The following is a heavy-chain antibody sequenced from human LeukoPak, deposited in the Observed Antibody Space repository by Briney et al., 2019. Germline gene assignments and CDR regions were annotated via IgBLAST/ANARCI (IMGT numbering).Heavy chain of an antibody. J-gene: IGHJ4*02. CDR1: GYTFTSHW. Sequence: GESLKISCKGSGYTFTSHWIGWVRQMPGKGLEWMGILYPGDSETRYSPSFQGQVTISADKSISTAYLQWGSLKASDTAIYHCARKSIIGAGENFDYWGQGTLATVSS. D-gene: IGHD6-13*01. CDR3: ARKSIIGAGENFDY. CDR2: LYPGDSET. V-gene: IGHV5-51*01.